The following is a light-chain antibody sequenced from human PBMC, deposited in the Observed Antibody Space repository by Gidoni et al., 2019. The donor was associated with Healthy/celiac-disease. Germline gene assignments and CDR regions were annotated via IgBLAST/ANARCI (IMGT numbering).Light chain of an antibody. J-gene: IGLJ2*01. Sequence: SYELPQPLSVSVALGQTARITCGGNNIGSKNVHWYQQKPGQAPVLVIYRDSNRPSGIPERFSGSNSGNTATLTISRAQAGDEADYYCQVWDSSDVVFGGGTKLTVL. CDR2: RDS. V-gene: IGLV3-9*01. CDR1: NIGSKN. CDR3: QVWDSSDVV.